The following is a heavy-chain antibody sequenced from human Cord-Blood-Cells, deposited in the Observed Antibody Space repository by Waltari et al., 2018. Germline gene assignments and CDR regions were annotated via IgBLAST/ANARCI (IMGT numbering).Heavy chain of an antibody. J-gene: IGHJ4*02. CDR1: GGSISSSSYY. Sequence: HLQLQESGPGLVKPSETLSLTCTASGGSISSSSYYWGWIRQPPGKGLGWMGSIHYSGSTYHNPTLRSRVPLSVGASKNQFSLKLSSVTAADTAVYYCARHLRGYSYGYYFDYWGQGTLVTVSS. CDR2: IHYSGST. CDR3: ARHLRGYSYGYYFDY. D-gene: IGHD5-18*01. V-gene: IGHV4-39*01.